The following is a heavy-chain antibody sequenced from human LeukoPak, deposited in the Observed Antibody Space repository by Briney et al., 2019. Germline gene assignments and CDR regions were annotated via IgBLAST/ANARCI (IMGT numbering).Heavy chain of an antibody. V-gene: IGHV3-9*01. D-gene: IGHD2-21*01. Sequence: GGSLRLSCAASGFTFDDYAMHWVRQAPGKGLEWVSGISWNSGSIGYADSVKGRFTISRDNAKNSLYLQMNSLRAEDTAVYYCARDRVFLDAFDIWGQGTMVTVSS. CDR2: ISWNSGSI. J-gene: IGHJ3*02. CDR3: ARDRVFLDAFDI. CDR1: GFTFDDYA.